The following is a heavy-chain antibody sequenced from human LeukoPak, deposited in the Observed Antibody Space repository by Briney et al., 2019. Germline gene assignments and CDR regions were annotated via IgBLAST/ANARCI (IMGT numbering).Heavy chain of an antibody. Sequence: ASVKVSCKASGYTFTGYYMHWVRQAPAQGLEWMGWINPNSGGTNYAQKFQGRVTMTRDTSISTAYMELSRLRSDDTAVYYCARDLKIAAAGPVDYWGQGTLVTVSS. CDR2: INPNSGGT. CDR3: ARDLKIAAAGPVDY. J-gene: IGHJ4*02. CDR1: GYTFTGYY. V-gene: IGHV1-2*02. D-gene: IGHD6-13*01.